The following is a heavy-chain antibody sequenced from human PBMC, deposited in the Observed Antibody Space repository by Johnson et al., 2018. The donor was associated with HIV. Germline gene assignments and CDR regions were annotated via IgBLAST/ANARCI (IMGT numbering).Heavy chain of an antibody. Sequence: VQLVESGGGLVQPGGSLRLSCAASGFTFSDYYMSWVRQAPGKGLEWVSAISGSGGSTYYADSVKGRFTISRDNSKNTLYLQMNSLRAEDTAVYYCAKDLVGNSGAFDIWGQGTLVSVSS. D-gene: IGHD1-7*01. CDR3: AKDLVGNSGAFDI. CDR1: GFTFSDYY. J-gene: IGHJ3*02. V-gene: IGHV3-23*04. CDR2: ISGSGGST.